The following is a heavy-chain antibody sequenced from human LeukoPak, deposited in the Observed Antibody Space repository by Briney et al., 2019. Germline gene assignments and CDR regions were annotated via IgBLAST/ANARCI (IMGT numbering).Heavy chain of an antibody. Sequence: PSETLSLTCTVSGGSISSYYWSWIRQPAGKGLEWIGRIYTSGSTNYNPSLKSRVTMSVDTSKNQFSLKLSSVTAADTAVYYCARVGSSGYYSYYFDYWGQGTLVTVSS. D-gene: IGHD3-22*01. J-gene: IGHJ4*02. CDR1: GGSISSYY. V-gene: IGHV4-4*07. CDR2: IYTSGST. CDR3: ARVGSSGYYSYYFDY.